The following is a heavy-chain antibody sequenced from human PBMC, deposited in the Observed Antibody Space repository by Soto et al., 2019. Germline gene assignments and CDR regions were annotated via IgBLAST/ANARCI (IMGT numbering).Heavy chain of an antibody. J-gene: IGHJ5*02. CDR3: TSSYHSWFDN. CDR1: GGSMSSGAYY. Sequence: PSGTLSLTCSVSGGSMSSGAYYWNWISQHTGKGLESFAYMYYSGNTYYNPSLRRRITISVDTTKNQFSLKLTPVTDAATAVYYCTSSYHSWFDNWGQGTLVTVSS. D-gene: IGHD3-22*01. CDR2: MYYSGNT. V-gene: IGHV4-31*03.